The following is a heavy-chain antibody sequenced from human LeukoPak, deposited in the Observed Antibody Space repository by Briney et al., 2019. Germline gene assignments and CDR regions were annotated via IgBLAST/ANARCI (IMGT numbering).Heavy chain of an antibody. J-gene: IGHJ3*02. V-gene: IGHV3-23*01. CDR1: RFTFTNYA. CDR2: PSPSGTGT. D-gene: IGHD3-16*01. CDR3: SRRAYDWGAFDI. Sequence: SLRLSSAADRFTFTNYAMNWVRQAPGRGLEWVATPSPSGTGTNYADSVKGRCTVTRDISKNTLYPQMKSLRANDDAVDYCSRRAYDWGAFDIWGQGTVVTVSS.